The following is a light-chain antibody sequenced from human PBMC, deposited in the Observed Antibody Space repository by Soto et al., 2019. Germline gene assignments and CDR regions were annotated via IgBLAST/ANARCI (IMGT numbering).Light chain of an antibody. CDR1: SSDVGGYNY. CDR2: EVS. V-gene: IGLV2-8*01. CDR3: SSYAGSNIVV. Sequence: SVLTQPPSASGSPGQSVTISCTGTSSDVGGYNYVSWYQQHPGKAPKLMIYEVSKRPSGVPDRFSGSKSGNTASLTVSGLQAVDEADYYCSSYAGSNIVVFGGGTKLTVL. J-gene: IGLJ2*01.